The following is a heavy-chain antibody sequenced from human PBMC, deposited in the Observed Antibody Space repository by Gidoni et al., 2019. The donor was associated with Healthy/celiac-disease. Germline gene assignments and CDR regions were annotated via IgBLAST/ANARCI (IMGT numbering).Heavy chain of an antibody. Sequence: VQLVQSGAEVKKPGASVKVPCKASGYPFTSYGISWVRQAPGQGLEWMGWISTYNGNTNYAQKLQGRVTMTTDTSTSTAYMVLRSLRSDDTAVYYWARSEWLVRFFPLDPWGQGTLVTVSS. CDR1: GYPFTSYG. D-gene: IGHD6-19*01. V-gene: IGHV1-18*01. CDR3: ARSEWLVRFFPLDP. CDR2: ISTYNGNT. J-gene: IGHJ5*02.